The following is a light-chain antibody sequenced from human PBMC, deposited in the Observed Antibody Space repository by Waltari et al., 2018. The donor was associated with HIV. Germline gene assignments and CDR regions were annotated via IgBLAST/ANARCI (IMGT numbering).Light chain of an antibody. CDR3: QSTDDDGIWV. Sequence: SYGMTQATSVSVSPGQTAKITCSRGSLPNKVSSWYRQRPGQAPILLIYKDIERPSGIPDRISGSRSGTTVTLTINGAQAEDEADYYCQSTDDDGIWVFGGGTKLTVL. V-gene: IGLV3-25*03. J-gene: IGLJ3*02. CDR2: KDI. CDR1: SLPNKV.